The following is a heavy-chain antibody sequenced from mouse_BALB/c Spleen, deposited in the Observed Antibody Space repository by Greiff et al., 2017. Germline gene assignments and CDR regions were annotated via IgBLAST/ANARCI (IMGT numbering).Heavy chain of an antibody. D-gene: IGHD4-1*01. J-gene: IGHJ2*01. CDR1: GFTFSSFG. CDR3: AREGDWDCFDY. CDR2: ISSGSSTI. Sequence: EVQGVESGGGLVQPGGSRKLSCAASGFTFSSFGMHWVRQAPEKGLEWVAYISSGSSTIYYADTVKGRFTISRDNPKNTLFLQMTSLRSEDTAMYYCAREGDWDCFDYWGQGTTLTVSS. V-gene: IGHV5-17*02.